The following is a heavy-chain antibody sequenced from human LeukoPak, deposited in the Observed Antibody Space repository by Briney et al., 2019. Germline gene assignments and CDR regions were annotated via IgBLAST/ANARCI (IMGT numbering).Heavy chain of an antibody. D-gene: IGHD4-17*01. CDR2: IYYSGST. Sequence: TSETLSLTCTVSGGSISSYYWSWIRQPPGKGLEWIGYIYYSGSTNYNPSLKSRVTISVDTSKNQFSLKLSSVTAADTAVYCCARPEGYGDYDRYAFDIWGQGTMVTVSS. CDR1: GGSISSYY. V-gene: IGHV4-59*08. J-gene: IGHJ3*02. CDR3: ARPEGYGDYDRYAFDI.